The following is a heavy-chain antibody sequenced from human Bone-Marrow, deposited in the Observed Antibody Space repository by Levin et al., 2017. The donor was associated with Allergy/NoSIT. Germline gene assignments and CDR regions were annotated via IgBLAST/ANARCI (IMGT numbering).Heavy chain of an antibody. CDR3: ARVTLPGSCGRASCFGGFDF. J-gene: IGHJ4*02. Sequence: SCAASGFTFSDYGIHWVRQAPGKGLEWMAVISFDGIDTYYADSVKGRFTISKDNSKNTLYLQMNSLRPEDTAVYYCARVTLPGSCGRASCFGGFDFWGQGTLVTVSP. CDR2: ISFDGIDT. D-gene: IGHD2-2*01. V-gene: IGHV3-30-3*01. CDR1: GFTFSDYG.